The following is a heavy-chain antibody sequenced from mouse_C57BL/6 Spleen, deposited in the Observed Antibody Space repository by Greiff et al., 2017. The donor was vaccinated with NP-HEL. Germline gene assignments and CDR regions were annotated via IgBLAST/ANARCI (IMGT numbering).Heavy chain of an antibody. CDR2: IYPRDGST. J-gene: IGHJ1*03. Sequence: QVQLQQSGPELVKPGASVKLSCKASGYTFTSYDINWVKQRPGQGLEWIGWIYPRDGSTKYNEKFKGKATLTVDTSSSTAYMERHSLTSEDSAVYFCARYQAYDYDGYFDVWGTGTTVTVSS. CDR3: ARYQAYDYDGYFDV. D-gene: IGHD2-4*01. V-gene: IGHV1-85*01. CDR1: GYTFTSYD.